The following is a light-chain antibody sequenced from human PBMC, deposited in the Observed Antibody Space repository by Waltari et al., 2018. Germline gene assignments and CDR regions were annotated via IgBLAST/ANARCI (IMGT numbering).Light chain of an antibody. CDR2: GNN. V-gene: IGLV1-40*01. CDR1: SSNIGAGYD. J-gene: IGLJ2*01. CDR3: QSYDSSLSGSMV. Sequence: QSVLTQPPSVSAAPGQRVTISCTGSSSNIGAGYDVHWYQKLPETPPQLLIFGNNNRPSGVPDRFSGSKSGTSASLAITGLQAEDEADYYCQSYDSSLSGSMVFGGGTKLTVL.